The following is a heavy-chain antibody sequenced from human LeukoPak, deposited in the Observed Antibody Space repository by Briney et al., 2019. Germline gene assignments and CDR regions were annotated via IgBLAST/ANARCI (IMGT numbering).Heavy chain of an antibody. CDR1: GFTFRSYN. CDR2: ISSSSGTI. CDR3: AKGEPRLDY. D-gene: IGHD1-14*01. J-gene: IGHJ4*02. V-gene: IGHV3-48*02. Sequence: GGSLRLSCAASGFTFRSYNMKWLRQAPGKAREWVSYISSSSGTIYYADSVKGRFTISRDNAKNSLYLQMNSLRDEDTALYYCAKGEPRLDYWGQGTLVTVSS.